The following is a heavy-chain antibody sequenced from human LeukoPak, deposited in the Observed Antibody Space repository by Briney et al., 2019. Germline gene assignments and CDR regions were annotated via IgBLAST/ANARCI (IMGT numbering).Heavy chain of an antibody. CDR3: ARAPLSDGYCSSTSCPFYYYYMDV. Sequence: ASVKVSCKASGYTFTGYYMHWVRQAPGQGLEWMGWINPNSGGTNYAQKFQGRVTMTRDTSISTAYMELSRLRSDDTAVYYCARAPLSDGYCSSTSCPFYYYYMDVWGKGTTVTVSS. CDR2: INPNSGGT. D-gene: IGHD2-2*01. CDR1: GYTFTGYY. V-gene: IGHV1-2*02. J-gene: IGHJ6*03.